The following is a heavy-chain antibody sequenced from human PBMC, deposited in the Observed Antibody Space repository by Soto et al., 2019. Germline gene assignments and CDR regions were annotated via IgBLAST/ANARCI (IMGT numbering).Heavy chain of an antibody. V-gene: IGHV4-39*01. CDR1: GGSISSSSCY. Sequence: SETLSLTCTVSGGSISSSSCYWGWIRQPPGKGLEWIGSIYYSGSTYYNPSLKSRVTISVDTSKNQFSLKLSSVTAADTAVYYCARGTWEQWLVLSYFDYWGQGTLVTVSS. J-gene: IGHJ4*02. CDR3: ARGTWEQWLVLSYFDY. CDR2: IYYSGST. D-gene: IGHD6-19*01.